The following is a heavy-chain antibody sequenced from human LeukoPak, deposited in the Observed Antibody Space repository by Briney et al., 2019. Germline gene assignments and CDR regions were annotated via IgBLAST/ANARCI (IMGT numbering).Heavy chain of an antibody. J-gene: IGHJ3*01. CDR2: IYHSGST. D-gene: IGHD4-11*01. CDR3: ARVWPSTYSNEGGVDY. CDR1: GYSISSGYY. V-gene: IGHV4-38-2*02. Sequence: SETLSLTCTVSGYSISSGYYWGWIRQPPGKGLEWIGSIYHSGSTYYNPSLKSRVTISVDTSKNQFSLKLSSVTAADTAVYYCARVWPSTYSNEGGVDYWGQGTMVTVSS.